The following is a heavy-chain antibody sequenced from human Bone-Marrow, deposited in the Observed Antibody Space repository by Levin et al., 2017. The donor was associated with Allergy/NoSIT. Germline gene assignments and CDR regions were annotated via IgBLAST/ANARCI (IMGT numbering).Heavy chain of an antibody. J-gene: IGHJ4*02. CDR2: IYFTGST. CDR3: ARDYRTYSYRGAFDY. Sequence: KSSETLSLTCTVSGDSVDRGSYYWSWIRQPPGKGLEWIGYIYFTGSTEYNPSLKSRVTISLDTSKNQFSLKLASVTAADTAIYYCARDYRTYSYRGAFDYWGQGSLVTVSS. V-gene: IGHV4-61*01. CDR1: GDSVDRGSYY. D-gene: IGHD5-18*01.